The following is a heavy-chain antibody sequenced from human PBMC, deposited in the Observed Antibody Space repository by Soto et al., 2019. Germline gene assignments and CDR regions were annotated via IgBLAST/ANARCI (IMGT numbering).Heavy chain of an antibody. J-gene: IGHJ6*03. V-gene: IGHV4-59*01. Sequence: YWSWIRQPPGKGLEWIGYIYYSGSTNYNPSLKSRVTISVDTSKNQFSLKLSSVTAADTAVYYCAREGSSSSLDYYYYMDVWGKGTTVTVSS. CDR1: Y. CDR2: IYYSGST. CDR3: AREGSSSSLDYYYYMDV. D-gene: IGHD6-6*01.